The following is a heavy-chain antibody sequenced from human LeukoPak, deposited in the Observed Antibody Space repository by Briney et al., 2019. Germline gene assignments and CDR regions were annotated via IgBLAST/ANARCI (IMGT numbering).Heavy chain of an antibody. CDR3: ATSPDVVETWFDF. Sequence: PGGSLRLSCAASGFTFTDYYMSWIRQVPGKGLEWVSYLSTSTTFINYADSVRGRFTISRDNAKNSLYLQMNSLRAEDTAVYYCATSPDVVETWFDFWGQGTLVTVSS. V-gene: IGHV3-11*03. D-gene: IGHD2-21*01. CDR1: GFTFTDYY. J-gene: IGHJ5*01. CDR2: LSTSTTFI.